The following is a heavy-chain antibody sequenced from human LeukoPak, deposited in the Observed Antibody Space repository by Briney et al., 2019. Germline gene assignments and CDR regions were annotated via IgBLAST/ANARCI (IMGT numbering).Heavy chain of an antibody. J-gene: IGHJ3*02. Sequence: SETLSLTCAVYGGSFSGYYWSWIRQPPGKGLEWIGEIVHSGNTKYNPSLKSRVTISVDTSKNQFSLNLTSVTAADTAVYYCARFGSSTWYKGAFDIWGQGTMVTVS. CDR2: IVHSGNT. CDR3: ARFGSSTWYKGAFDI. D-gene: IGHD1-1*01. CDR1: GGSFSGYY. V-gene: IGHV4-34*12.